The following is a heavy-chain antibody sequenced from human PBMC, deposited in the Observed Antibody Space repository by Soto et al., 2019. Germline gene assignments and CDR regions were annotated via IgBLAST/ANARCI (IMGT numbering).Heavy chain of an antibody. J-gene: IGHJ5*02. D-gene: IGHD5-18*01. Sequence: QAHLVESGGGVVQPGRSLRLSCAASGFTFTSYGMHWVRQAPGTRLEWVAVISYDGELQHYADSVKGRFTISRDNSKNMVLLQLNSLRAEDTAVYYCVSDRGYGHASVPYTWGQGTLVSVSS. CDR1: GFTFTSYG. CDR2: ISYDGELQ. CDR3: VSDRGYGHASVPYT. V-gene: IGHV3-30*03.